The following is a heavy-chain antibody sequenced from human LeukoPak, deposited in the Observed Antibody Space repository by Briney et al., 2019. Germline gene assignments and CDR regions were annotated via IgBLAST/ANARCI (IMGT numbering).Heavy chain of an antibody. J-gene: IGHJ4*02. CDR2: IYTSGTT. CDR1: GGSFSTYY. CDR3: ARDAKYYYGSRTYFFFEY. D-gene: IGHD3-10*01. V-gene: IGHV4-4*07. Sequence: SETLSLTCTVSGGSFSTYYWSWIRQPAGKGLEWIGHIYTSGTTNYNPSLKRRVTMSIDTSKNQFSLKLSSITAADTAVYYCARDAKYYYGSRTYFFFEYWGQGTPLTVSS.